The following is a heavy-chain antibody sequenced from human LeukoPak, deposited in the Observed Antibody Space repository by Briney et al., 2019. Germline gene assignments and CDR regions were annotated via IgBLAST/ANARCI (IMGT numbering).Heavy chain of an antibody. CDR1: GGSFSGYY. V-gene: IGHV4-34*01. CDR2: INHSGST. D-gene: IGHD6-6*01. CDR3: ARDRPKALRAFDI. Sequence: SETLSLTCAVYGGSFSGYYWSWIRQPPGKGLEWIGEINHSGSTNYNPSLKSRVTISVDTSKNQFSLKLSSVTAADTAVYYCARDRPKALRAFDIWGQGTMVTVSS. J-gene: IGHJ3*02.